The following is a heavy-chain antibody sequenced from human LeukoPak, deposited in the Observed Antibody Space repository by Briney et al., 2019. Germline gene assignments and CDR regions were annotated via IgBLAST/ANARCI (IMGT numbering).Heavy chain of an antibody. J-gene: IGHJ4*02. V-gene: IGHV3-43*01. CDR3: AKEKSGSYYLDY. Sequence: PGGSLRLSCAASGFTFDDYTMHWVRQAPGKGLEWVSLISWDGGSTYYADSVKGRFTISRDNSKNSLYLQMNSLRTEDTALYYCAKEKSGSYYLDYWGQGTLVTVSS. D-gene: IGHD1-26*01. CDR2: ISWDGGST. CDR1: GFTFDDYT.